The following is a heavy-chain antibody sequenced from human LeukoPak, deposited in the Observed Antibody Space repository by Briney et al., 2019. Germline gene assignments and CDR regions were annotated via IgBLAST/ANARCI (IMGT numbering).Heavy chain of an antibody. J-gene: IGHJ4*02. V-gene: IGHV3-43*02. Sequence: TGGSLRLSCAASGFTFDDYAMHWVRQAPGKGLEWVSLISGDGDSTYFADSVKGRFTISRDNSKNYLYLQMNSLRTEDTALYYCVKGQQWLLKNWGQGTQVTVSS. CDR3: VKGQQWLLKN. D-gene: IGHD6-19*01. CDR1: GFTFDDYA. CDR2: ISGDGDST.